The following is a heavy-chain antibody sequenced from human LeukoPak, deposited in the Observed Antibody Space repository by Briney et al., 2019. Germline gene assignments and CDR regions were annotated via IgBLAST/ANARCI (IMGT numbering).Heavy chain of an antibody. Sequence: GESLKISCQGSGYSFSSYWIAWVRQTPGKGLEWMGIIYPGDSDTRYSPSFQGQVTISADKSISTAYLQWSSLKASDTAMYFCARRASGTYFFDYWGQGTLVTVSS. V-gene: IGHV5-51*01. CDR2: IYPGDSDT. J-gene: IGHJ4*02. D-gene: IGHD3-10*01. CDR3: ARRASGTYFFDY. CDR1: GYSFSSYW.